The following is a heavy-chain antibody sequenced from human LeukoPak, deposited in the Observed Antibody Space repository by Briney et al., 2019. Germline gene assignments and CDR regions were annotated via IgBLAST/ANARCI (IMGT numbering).Heavy chain of an antibody. Sequence: GGSLRLSCAASGFTFTSYWMNWVRQAPGMGLEWVANIKQDGSEKYYVDSVKGRFTISRDNVKNSLYLQMNSLRAEDTAVYYCARDPDRDGVDYWGQGTLVTVSS. V-gene: IGHV3-7*01. J-gene: IGHJ4*02. CDR2: IKQDGSEK. CDR3: ARDPDRDGVDY. D-gene: IGHD1-14*01. CDR1: GFTFTSYW.